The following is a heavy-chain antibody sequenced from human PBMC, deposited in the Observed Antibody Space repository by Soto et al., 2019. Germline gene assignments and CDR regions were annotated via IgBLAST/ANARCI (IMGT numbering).Heavy chain of an antibody. J-gene: IGHJ4*02. CDR1: GVTFSNYW. D-gene: IGHD1-26*01. CDR3: GTTFDY. CDR2: INNDGSRT. Sequence: RRLSCAASGVTFSNYWMHWVRQVPGEGLVWVSSINNDGSRTWYADSVRGRIAMSRDNARNLVYLQMNSLRAEDTAVYYCGTTFDYWGQGALVTVSS. V-gene: IGHV3-74*01.